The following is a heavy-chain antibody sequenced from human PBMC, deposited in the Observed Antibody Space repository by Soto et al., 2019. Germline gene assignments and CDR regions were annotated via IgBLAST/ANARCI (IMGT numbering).Heavy chain of an antibody. Sequence: QVQLVESGGGLVKPGGSLRLSCAASGFTLSDYYMTWIRQAPGKGLEWVSDISISGTTIHYADSVRGRFTISRDNAKNSRWLQVNALRAEDTAVDYCARFRDDGYYNFWGQGTLVTVSS. J-gene: IGHJ4*02. CDR1: GFTLSDYY. CDR3: ARFRDDGYYNF. V-gene: IGHV3-11*01. CDR2: ISISGTTI. D-gene: IGHD3-9*01.